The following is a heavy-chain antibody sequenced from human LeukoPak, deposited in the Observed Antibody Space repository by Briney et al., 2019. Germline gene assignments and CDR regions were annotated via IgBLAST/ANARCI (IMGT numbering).Heavy chain of an antibody. V-gene: IGHV4-59*01. CDR3: AREKGIVGATRAFDI. D-gene: IGHD1-26*01. CDR2: IHYSGNT. J-gene: IGHJ3*02. CDR1: GGSIRSYY. Sequence: PSETLSLTCTVSGGSIRSYYWSWIRQPPGKGLEWIGYIHYSGNTDHNPSLKSRVTISVDTSKNQFSLKLSSVTAADTAVYYCAREKGIVGATRAFDIWGQGTMVTVSS.